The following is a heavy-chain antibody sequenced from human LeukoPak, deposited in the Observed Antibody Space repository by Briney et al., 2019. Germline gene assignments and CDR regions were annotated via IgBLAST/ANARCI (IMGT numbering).Heavy chain of an antibody. V-gene: IGHV1-18*01. CDR2: ISAYNGNT. Sequence: ASVKVSCKASGYTFTSYGISWVRQAPGQGLEWMGWISAYNGNTNYAQKLQGRVTMTTDTSTSTAYMELSRLRSDDTAVYYCARGGGGYCSSTSCYEFDPWGQGTLVTVSS. CDR3: ARGGGGYCSSTSCYEFDP. CDR1: GYTFTSYG. J-gene: IGHJ5*02. D-gene: IGHD2-2*01.